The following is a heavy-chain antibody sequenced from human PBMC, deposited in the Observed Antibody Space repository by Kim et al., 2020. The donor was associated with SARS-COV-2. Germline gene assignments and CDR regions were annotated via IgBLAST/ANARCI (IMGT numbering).Heavy chain of an antibody. CDR3: TRCCGGGCFAGIY. D-gene: IGHD2-21*02. J-gene: IGHJ4*02. Sequence: YAAAVKGRFTSSRDDSKSTVYLQMHSLGAEDTAVYYCTRCCGGGCFAGIYWGQGTLVTVSS. V-gene: IGHV3-23*01.